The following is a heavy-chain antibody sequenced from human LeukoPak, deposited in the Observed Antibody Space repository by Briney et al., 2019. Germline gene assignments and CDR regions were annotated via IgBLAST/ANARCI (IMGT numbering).Heavy chain of an antibody. Sequence: ASVKVSCKVSGYTLTELSMHWVRQAPGQGLEWMGWISAYDGGTKYAQDLQGRVTMTTDTSTRTAYMELTRLTSDDTAVYYCARDPLTSTWSPYYFTMDVWGQGTTVSVSS. V-gene: IGHV1-18*01. CDR3: ARDPLTSTWSPYYFTMDV. D-gene: IGHD6-13*01. CDR1: GYTLTELS. CDR2: ISAYDGGT. J-gene: IGHJ6*02.